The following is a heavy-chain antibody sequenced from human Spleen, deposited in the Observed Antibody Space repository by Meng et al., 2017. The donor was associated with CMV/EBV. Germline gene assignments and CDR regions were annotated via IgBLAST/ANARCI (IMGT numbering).Heavy chain of an antibody. CDR1: GGSISSSGYY. J-gene: IGHJ4*02. CDR3: ARHLGIASSPFDY. V-gene: IGHV4-39*01. D-gene: IGHD6-13*01. CDR2: IYYSGST. Sequence: SETLSLTCTVSGGSISSSGYYWGWIRQPPGKGLEWIGSIYYSGSTYYNPSLKSRVTISVDTSKNHLSLNLSPVTAADTAVYYCARHLGIASSPFDYWGQGTLVTVSS.